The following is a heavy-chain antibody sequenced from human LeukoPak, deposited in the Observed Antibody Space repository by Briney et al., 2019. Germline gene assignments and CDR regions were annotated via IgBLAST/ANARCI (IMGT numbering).Heavy chain of an antibody. CDR1: GFTFSSYE. V-gene: IGHV3-48*03. J-gene: IGHJ4*02. CDR2: ISSGGSTI. D-gene: IGHD4-17*01. CDR3: ARLRTTVTTGDDY. Sequence: GGSLRLSCAASGFTFSSYEMNWVRQAPGKGLEWVSYISSGGSTIYYADSVKGRLTISRDNAKNSLYLQMNSLRAEDTAVYYCARLRTTVTTGDDYWGQGTLVTVSS.